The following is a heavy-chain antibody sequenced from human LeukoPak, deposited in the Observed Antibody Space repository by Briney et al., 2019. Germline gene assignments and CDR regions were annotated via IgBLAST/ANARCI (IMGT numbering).Heavy chain of an antibody. Sequence: GGSLRLSCAASGFTFTTYAMSWVRQAPGKGLEWVSAISGSGGSTYYADSVKGRFTISRDNSKNTLYLQMNSLRAEDTAVYYCAKFFLYDSSGYQGWGQGTLVTVSS. CDR2: ISGSGGST. CDR1: GFTFTTYA. D-gene: IGHD3-22*01. V-gene: IGHV3-23*01. J-gene: IGHJ4*02. CDR3: AKFFLYDSSGYQG.